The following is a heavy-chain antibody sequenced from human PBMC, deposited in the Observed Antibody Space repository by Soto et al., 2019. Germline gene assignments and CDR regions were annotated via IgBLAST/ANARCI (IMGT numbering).Heavy chain of an antibody. D-gene: IGHD6-13*01. J-gene: IGHJ6*02. Sequence: QVQLVQSGAEVKKPGSSVKVSCKASGGTFSSYAISWVRQAPGQGLEWMGGIIPIFGTANYAQQFQGRVTITADESTSTAYMELSSLRSEDTAVYYCARGLIAAADYYYYGMDVWGQGTTVTVSS. CDR1: GGTFSSYA. CDR2: IIPIFGTA. CDR3: ARGLIAAADYYYYGMDV. V-gene: IGHV1-69*01.